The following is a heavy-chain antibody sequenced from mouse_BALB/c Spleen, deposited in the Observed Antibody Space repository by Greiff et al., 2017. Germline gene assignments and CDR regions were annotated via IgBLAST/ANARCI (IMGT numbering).Heavy chain of an antibody. CDR3: ARGIRLRGAMDY. J-gene: IGHJ4*01. D-gene: IGHD1-2*01. Sequence: QVQLQQSGAELVRPGTSVKISCKASGYTFTNYWLGWVKQRPGRGLEWIGDIYPGGGYTNYNEKFKGKATLTAATSSSTAYMQLSSLTSEDSAVYFCARGIRLRGAMDYWGQGTSVTVSS. V-gene: IGHV1-63*02. CDR1: GYTFTNYW. CDR2: IYPGGGYT.